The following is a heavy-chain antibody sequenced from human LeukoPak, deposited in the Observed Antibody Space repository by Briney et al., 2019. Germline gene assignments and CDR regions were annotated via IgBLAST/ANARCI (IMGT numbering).Heavy chain of an antibody. V-gene: IGHV1-2*02. D-gene: IGHD1-26*01. CDR1: GYTFTSYG. Sequence: GASVKVSCKASGYTFTSYGISWVRQAPGQGLEWMGWINPNSGGTNYAQKFQGRVTMTRDTSISTAYMELSRLRSDDTAVYYCARGIVGATSSFDYWGQGTLVTVSS. CDR2: INPNSGGT. J-gene: IGHJ4*02. CDR3: ARGIVGATSSFDY.